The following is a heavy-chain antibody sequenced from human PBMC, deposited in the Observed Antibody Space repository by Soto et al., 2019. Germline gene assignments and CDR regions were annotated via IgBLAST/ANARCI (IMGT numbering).Heavy chain of an antibody. CDR2: INTHNGNT. CDR1: GYTFTTYG. CDR3: TREGSAPYYYYGMD. Sequence: QVQLEQSAPEVKKPGASVKVSCKASGYTFTTYGISWVRQAPGQGLEWMGWINTHNGNTNYAQNFQGRVIMTADTSTSTAYMELRSLRSDDTAVYYCTREGSAPYYYYGMD. D-gene: IGHD3-10*01. V-gene: IGHV1-18*01. J-gene: IGHJ6*01.